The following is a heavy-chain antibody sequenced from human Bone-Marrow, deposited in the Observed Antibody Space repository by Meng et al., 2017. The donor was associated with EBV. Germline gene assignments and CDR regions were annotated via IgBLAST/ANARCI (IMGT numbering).Heavy chain of an antibody. Sequence: QVQLGQPGAEVKKPGSSVKVSCKTSGCTFRSDAVSWVRQAPGQGLEWMGGLIPMSDAPHYAQKFQDRVRITADESTSTHYMDLSGLRSEDTAVYYCASESGRGFTPDYWGQGTLVTVSS. CDR3: ASESGRGFTPDY. D-gene: IGHD3-10*01. J-gene: IGHJ4*02. V-gene: IGHV1-69*01. CDR1: GCTFRSDA. CDR2: LIPMSDAP.